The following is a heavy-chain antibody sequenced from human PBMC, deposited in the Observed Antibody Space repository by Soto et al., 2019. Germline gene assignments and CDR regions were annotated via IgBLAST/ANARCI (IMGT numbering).Heavy chain of an antibody. Sequence: QLQLQESGPGLVKPSETLSLTCTVSGGSISSSSYYCGWIRQPPGKGLEWIGSIYYSGSTYYNPSLKSRVTISVDTSKNQFSLKLSSVTAADTAVYYCARHGPGGSYSDYWGQGTLVTVSS. V-gene: IGHV4-39*01. D-gene: IGHD1-26*01. CDR1: GGSISSSSYY. CDR3: ARHGPGGSYSDY. J-gene: IGHJ4*02. CDR2: IYYSGST.